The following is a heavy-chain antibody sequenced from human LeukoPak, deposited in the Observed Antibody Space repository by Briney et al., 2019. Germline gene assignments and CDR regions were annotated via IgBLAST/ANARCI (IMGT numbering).Heavy chain of an antibody. D-gene: IGHD3-22*01. Sequence: SETLSLTRAVYGGSFSGYYWSWIRQPPGKGLEWIGEINHSGSTNYNPSLKSRVTISVDTSKNQFSLKLSSVTAADTAVYYCARAPTYYYDSSGYLYYFDYWGQGTLVTVSS. CDR1: GGSFSGYY. V-gene: IGHV4-34*01. CDR2: INHSGST. J-gene: IGHJ4*02. CDR3: ARAPTYYYDSSGYLYYFDY.